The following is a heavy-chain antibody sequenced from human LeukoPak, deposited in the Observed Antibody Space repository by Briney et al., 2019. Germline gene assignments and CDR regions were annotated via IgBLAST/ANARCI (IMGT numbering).Heavy chain of an antibody. CDR2: VNPDGSKT. D-gene: IGHD1-26*01. CDR3: VRVGHGSSWFYP. CDR1: GFNFSSYW. V-gene: IGHV3-74*01. J-gene: IGHJ5*02. Sequence: GGSLRLSCAASGFNFSSYWMHWVCQAPGKGLVWVSRVNPDGSKTTYTDSVRGRFTISRDNSKNMLYLEMNSLRIEDTSLYFCVRVGHGSSWFYPWGQGTLITVSS.